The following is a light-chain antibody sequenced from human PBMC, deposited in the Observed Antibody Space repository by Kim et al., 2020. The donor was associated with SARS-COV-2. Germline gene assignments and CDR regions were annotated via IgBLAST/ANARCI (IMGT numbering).Light chain of an antibody. Sequence: VALGQAVRITCRGDRLSTYYATWYQQKPGQAPKVVIYRKDKRPSGVPARFACSSSGTTAYSTTPGPEAGDEADYYCTSRDSNDYGVFGGGTQLTVL. CDR3: TSRDSNDYGV. CDR1: RLSTYY. CDR2: RKD. J-gene: IGLJ2*01. V-gene: IGLV3-19*01.